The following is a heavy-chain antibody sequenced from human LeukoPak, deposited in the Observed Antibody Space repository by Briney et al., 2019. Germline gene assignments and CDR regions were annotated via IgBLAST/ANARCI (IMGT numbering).Heavy chain of an antibody. CDR1: GGTFSSYA. CDR2: INPTGGST. Sequence: GASVKVSCKASGGTFSSYAISWVRQAPGQGLEWMGIINPTGGSTTYAQKFQGRVTMTRDTSTSTVYMELSSLRSADTAVYYCARTAARRFDYWGQGTLVTVSS. V-gene: IGHV1-46*01. D-gene: IGHD6-6*01. CDR3: ARTAARRFDY. J-gene: IGHJ4*02.